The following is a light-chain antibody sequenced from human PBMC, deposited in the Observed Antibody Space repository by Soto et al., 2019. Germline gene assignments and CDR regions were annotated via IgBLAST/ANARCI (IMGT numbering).Light chain of an antibody. CDR2: GAS. J-gene: IGKJ1*01. V-gene: IGKV3-20*01. CDR1: QSVDRNY. Sequence: EIVLTQSPGTLSLSPGESATLSCRASQSVDRNYLAWYQQRPGQAPRLLIYGASSRATGIPPRFSGSGSGTEFVLTISGLEAEDCAVYYYHQFASTPLTFGQGTKVETK. CDR3: HQFASTPLT.